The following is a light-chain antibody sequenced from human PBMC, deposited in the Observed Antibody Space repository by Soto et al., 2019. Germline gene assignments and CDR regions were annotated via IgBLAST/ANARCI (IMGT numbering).Light chain of an antibody. Sequence: QSVLTHPASVSGSPGQAITISCTGTSSDVGGYNYDSWYQQHPGKAPKLMVYDVSNRPSGVSKRFSGSKSGNTASLTISGLQAEDEAAYYCSSYTISNTQVFGGGTQLTVL. J-gene: IGLJ3*02. CDR1: SSDVGGYNY. CDR3: SSYTISNTQV. V-gene: IGLV2-14*01. CDR2: DVS.